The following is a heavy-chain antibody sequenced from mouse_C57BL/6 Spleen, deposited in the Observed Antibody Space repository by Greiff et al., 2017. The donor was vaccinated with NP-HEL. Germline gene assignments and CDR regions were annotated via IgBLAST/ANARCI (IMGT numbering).Heavy chain of an antibody. Sequence: DVMLVESGGGLVKPGGSLKLSCAASGFTFSSYAMSWVRQTPEKRLEWVATISDGGSYTYYPDNVKGRFTISRDNAKNNLYLQMSHLKSEDTAMYYCARDYYGSFYYFDYWGQGTTLTVSS. V-gene: IGHV5-4*03. D-gene: IGHD1-1*01. CDR3: ARDYYGSFYYFDY. CDR2: ISDGGSYT. J-gene: IGHJ2*01. CDR1: GFTFSSYA.